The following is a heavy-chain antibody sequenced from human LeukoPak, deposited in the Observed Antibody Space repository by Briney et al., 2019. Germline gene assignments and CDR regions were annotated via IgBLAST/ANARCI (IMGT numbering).Heavy chain of an antibody. J-gene: IGHJ6*03. Sequence: ASVKVSCKASGGTFSSYAISWVRQAPGQGLEWMGGIIPIFGTANYAQKFQGRVTITTDESTSTAYLELSSLRSEDTAVCYCAAGGGLYYYYRDVWAKGTTVTVSS. CDR2: IIPIFGTA. V-gene: IGHV1-69*05. CDR3: AAGGGLYYYYRDV. CDR1: GGTFSSYA. D-gene: IGHD2-15*01.